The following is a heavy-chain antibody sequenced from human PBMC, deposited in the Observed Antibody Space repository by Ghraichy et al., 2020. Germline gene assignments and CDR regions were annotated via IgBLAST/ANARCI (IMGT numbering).Heavy chain of an antibody. D-gene: IGHD1-26*01. CDR2: ISYDGSNK. Sequence: GGSLRLSCAASGFTFSSYAMHWVRQAPGKGLEWVAVISYDGSNKYYADSVKGRFTISRDNSKNTLYLQMNSLRPEDTAVYYCARTLMGEAGTTTFDYWGQGTLVTVSS. CDR3: ARTLMGEAGTTTFDY. V-gene: IGHV3-30*04. CDR1: GFTFSSYA. J-gene: IGHJ4*02.